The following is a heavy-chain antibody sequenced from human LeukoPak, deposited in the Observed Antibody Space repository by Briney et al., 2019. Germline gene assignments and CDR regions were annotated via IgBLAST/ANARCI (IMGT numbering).Heavy chain of an antibody. J-gene: IGHJ6*03. CDR1: GGTISSGDYY. CDR3: ARGAFDCSSTSCYLYYYYMDV. V-gene: IGHV4-30-4*08. CDR2: IYYSGST. Sequence: SETLSRTCTVSGGTISSGDYYWSWIRQPPGKGLEWNGYIYYSGSTYYNPSLKCRVSISVDTSKNQFSLKLSSVTAADTAVYYCARGAFDCSSTSCYLYYYYMDVWGKGTTVTVSS. D-gene: IGHD2-2*01.